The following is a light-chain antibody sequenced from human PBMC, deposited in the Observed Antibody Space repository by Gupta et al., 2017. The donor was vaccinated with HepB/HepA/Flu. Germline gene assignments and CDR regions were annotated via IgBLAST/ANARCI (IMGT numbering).Light chain of an antibody. CDR2: GAS. CDR3: QQTGS. V-gene: IGKV3-20*01. CDR1: QSVSSSY. J-gene: IGKJ2*04. Sequence: EIVWTQSPGTLSLSPGERATLSCRASQSVSSSYLAWYQQKPGQAPRLLIYGASSRATGIPDRFSGGGSGTDFTLTISRLEPEDFAVYYCQQTGSFGQGTKLEIK.